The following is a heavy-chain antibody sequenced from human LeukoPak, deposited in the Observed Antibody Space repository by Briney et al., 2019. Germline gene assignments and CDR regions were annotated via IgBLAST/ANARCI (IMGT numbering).Heavy chain of an antibody. D-gene: IGHD4-11*01. Sequence: GVSLRLSCAASGFTFSDYYMSWIRQAPGKGLEWVSYISSSGSTIYYADSVKGRFTISRDNAKNSLYLQMNSLRAEDTAVYYCARLRRMTTVTLGYYYGMDVWGQGTTVTVSS. CDR1: GFTFSDYY. J-gene: IGHJ6*02. V-gene: IGHV3-11*01. CDR2: ISSSGSTI. CDR3: ARLRRMTTVTLGYYYGMDV.